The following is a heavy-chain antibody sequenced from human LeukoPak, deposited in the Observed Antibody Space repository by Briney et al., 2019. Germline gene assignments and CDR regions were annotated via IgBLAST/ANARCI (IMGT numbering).Heavy chain of an antibody. J-gene: IGHJ3*02. Sequence: PGRSLRLSCAASGFTFSSYWMHWVRHAPGKGLVWVSRINSDGSTTSYADSVKGRFTISRDNAKNTLYLQMNSLRAEDTAVYYCSRGTADDAFDIWGQGTMVTVSS. CDR1: GFTFSSYW. CDR3: SRGTADDAFDI. D-gene: IGHD2-2*01. CDR2: INSDGSTT. V-gene: IGHV3-74*01.